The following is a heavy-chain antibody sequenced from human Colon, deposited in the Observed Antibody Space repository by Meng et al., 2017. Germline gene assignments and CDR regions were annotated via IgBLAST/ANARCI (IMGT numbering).Heavy chain of an antibody. J-gene: IGHJ4*02. Sequence: QVQRVHSGVEGKKPGASVTVSCKASGYTLYIHWVRLRPGEGLEWMGRINPRTGDTKSAQSFQGRVTMTRDTSTTTFSMDLRSLTTDDSAIYFCARESADGGSFDLWGQGTLVTVSS. CDR3: ARESADGGSFDL. D-gene: IGHD2-15*01. V-gene: IGHV1-2*06. CDR2: INPRTGDT. CDR1: GYTLY.